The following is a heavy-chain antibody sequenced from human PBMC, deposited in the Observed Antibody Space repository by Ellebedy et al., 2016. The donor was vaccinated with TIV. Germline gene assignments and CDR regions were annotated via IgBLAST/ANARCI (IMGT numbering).Heavy chain of an antibody. CDR1: GFTFSSYA. Sequence: GGSLRLXCAASGFTFSSYAMSWVRQAPGKGLEWVSAISGTAYNTYYADSVKGRFTISRDNSKNTLYLQMTSLRAEDTAVYYCATGGYCGTTNCYHLGYWGQGTLVTVSS. J-gene: IGHJ4*02. CDR3: ATGGYCGTTNCYHLGY. D-gene: IGHD2-2*01. V-gene: IGHV3-23*01. CDR2: ISGTAYNT.